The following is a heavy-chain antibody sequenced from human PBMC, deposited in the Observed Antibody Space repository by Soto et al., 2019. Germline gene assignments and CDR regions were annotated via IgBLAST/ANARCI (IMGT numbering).Heavy chain of an antibody. CDR2: IYYSGST. CDR3: ARLDGDSYYYYYYYMDV. D-gene: IGHD4-17*01. Sequence: SETLSLTCTVSGGSISSSSYYWGWIRQPPGKGLEWIGSIYYSGSTYYNPSLKSRVTISVDTSKNQFSLKLSSVTAADTAVYYCARLDGDSYYYYYYYMDVWGKGTTVTVSS. V-gene: IGHV4-39*01. CDR1: GGSISSSSYY. J-gene: IGHJ6*03.